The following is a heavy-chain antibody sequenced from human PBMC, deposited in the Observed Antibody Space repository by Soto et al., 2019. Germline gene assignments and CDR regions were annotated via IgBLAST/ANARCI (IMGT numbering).Heavy chain of an antibody. Sequence: EVQLVQSGAEVKKPGESLRISCKGSGYSFTSYWISWVRQMPGKGLEWMGRIDPSDSYTNYSPSFQGHVTISADKSISTAYLQGSSRKASDTAMYYCATHRDYGDYGGYWGQGTLVTVSS. J-gene: IGHJ4*02. D-gene: IGHD4-17*01. V-gene: IGHV5-10-1*01. CDR2: IDPSDSYT. CDR1: GYSFTSYW. CDR3: ATHRDYGDYGGY.